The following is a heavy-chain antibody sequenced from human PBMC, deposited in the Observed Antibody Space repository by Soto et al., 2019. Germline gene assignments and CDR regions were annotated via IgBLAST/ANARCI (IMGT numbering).Heavy chain of an antibody. CDR2: ISSNGGST. V-gene: IGHV3-64D*08. CDR1: GFTFSSYA. CDR3: VKGQYCSSTSCYFGAIDY. Sequence: GGSLRLSCSASGFTFSSYAMHWVRQAPGKGLEYVSAISSNGGSTYYADSVKGRFTISRDNSKNTLYLQMSSLRAEDTAVYYCVKGQYCSSTSCYFGAIDYWGQGTLVTVSS. J-gene: IGHJ4*02. D-gene: IGHD2-2*01.